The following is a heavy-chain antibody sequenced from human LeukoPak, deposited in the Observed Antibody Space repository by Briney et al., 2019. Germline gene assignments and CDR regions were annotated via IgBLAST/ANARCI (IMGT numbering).Heavy chain of an antibody. V-gene: IGHV3-74*01. CDR3: ARGIVVVPAAMLY. J-gene: IGHJ4*02. D-gene: IGHD2-2*01. CDR2: INSDGSST. Sequence: GGSLRLSCAASGFTFSSYWMHWVREAPGKGLVWVSRINSDGSSTSYADSVKGRFTISRDNAKNTLYLQMNNLRAEDTAVYYCARGIVVVPAAMLYWGQGTLVTVSS. CDR1: GFTFSSYW.